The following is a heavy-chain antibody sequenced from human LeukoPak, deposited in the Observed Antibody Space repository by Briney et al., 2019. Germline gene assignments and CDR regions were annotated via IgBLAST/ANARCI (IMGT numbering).Heavy chain of an antibody. CDR3: APFIIPGSYFDY. CDR1: GYTLTELS. D-gene: IGHD3-10*01. Sequence: ASVKVSCKVSGYTLTELSMHWVRQAPGKGLEWMGGFDPEDGETIYAQKFQGRVTMTEHTSTDTAYMELSSLRSEDTAVYYCAPFIIPGSYFDYWGQGTLVTVSS. J-gene: IGHJ4*02. V-gene: IGHV1-24*01. CDR2: FDPEDGET.